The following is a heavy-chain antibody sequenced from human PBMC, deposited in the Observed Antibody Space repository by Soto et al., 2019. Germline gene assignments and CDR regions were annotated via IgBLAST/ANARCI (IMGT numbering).Heavy chain of an antibody. Sequence: ASVKVSCKASGYTFTSYGISWVRQAPGQGLEWMGWISAYNGNTNYAQKLQGRVTMTTDTSTSTAYMELRSLRSDDTAVYYCARVAPWVAASGRIDYWGQGTLVTVSS. CDR2: ISAYNGNT. D-gene: IGHD6-13*01. CDR3: ARVAPWVAASGRIDY. CDR1: GYTFTSYG. J-gene: IGHJ4*02. V-gene: IGHV1-18*01.